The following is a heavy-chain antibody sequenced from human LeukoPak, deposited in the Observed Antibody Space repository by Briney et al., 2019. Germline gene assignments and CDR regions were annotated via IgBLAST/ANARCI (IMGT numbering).Heavy chain of an antibody. CDR3: ARDQCYDSKGWFDP. V-gene: IGHV1-18*01. CDR2: INPYNDIT. D-gene: IGHD3-22*01. Sequence: ASVKVSCKASGYTFTASGLCWVRQAPGQGLEWMGWINPYNDITDYAQTFKGRVTMTTDTSTSTAYMELRSLRSDDTAVYYCARDQCYDSKGWFDPWGQGTLVTVSS. CDR1: GYTFTASG. J-gene: IGHJ5*02.